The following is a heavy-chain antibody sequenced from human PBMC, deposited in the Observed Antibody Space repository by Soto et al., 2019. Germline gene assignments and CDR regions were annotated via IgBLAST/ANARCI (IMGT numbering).Heavy chain of an antibody. J-gene: IGHJ5*01. CDR1: GGSISSYY. Sequence: QVQLQESGPGLVKPSETLSLTCTVSGGSISSYYWSWIRQPPGKGLEWIGFIFYSGSTSYNPSRMSRVTISTETSEYQFSLKLNSVTAADTAVYYCASMIGDPVLSFDSWGQGTLVAVSS. D-gene: IGHD3-10*02. CDR2: IFYSGST. CDR3: ASMIGDPVLSFDS. V-gene: IGHV4-59*01.